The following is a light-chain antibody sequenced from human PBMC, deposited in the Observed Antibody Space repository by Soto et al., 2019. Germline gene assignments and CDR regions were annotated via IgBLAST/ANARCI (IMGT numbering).Light chain of an antibody. CDR1: QSISDT. J-gene: IGKJ5*01. CDR3: QQYSDLPMT. CDR2: GAS. V-gene: IGKV3D-15*02. Sequence: EIVMTQSPATLSVSPGERATLSCRASQSISDTLAWYQQKPGQAPRLLIYGASRRATGIPDRFSGSASGTDFTLTISRLEPEDFAVYFCQQYSDLPMTFGQGTRLEI.